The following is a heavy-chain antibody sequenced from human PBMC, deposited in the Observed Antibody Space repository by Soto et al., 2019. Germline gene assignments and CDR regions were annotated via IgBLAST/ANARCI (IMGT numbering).Heavy chain of an antibody. CDR2: ISGSGGST. CDR1: GFTFSSYA. J-gene: IGHJ4*02. Sequence: PGGSLRLSCAASGFTFSSYAMSWVRQAPGKGLEWVSAISGSGGSTYYADSVKGRFTISRDNSKNTLYLQMNSLRAEDTAVYYCAKCLPYYYDSSGNTQRVSGPIEEFDYWGQGTLVTVSS. CDR3: AKCLPYYYDSSGNTQRVSGPIEEFDY. D-gene: IGHD3-22*01. V-gene: IGHV3-23*01.